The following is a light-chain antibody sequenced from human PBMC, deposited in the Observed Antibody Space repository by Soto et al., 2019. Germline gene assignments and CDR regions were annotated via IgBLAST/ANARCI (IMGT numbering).Light chain of an antibody. J-gene: IGKJ4*01. Sequence: IVMTQSPDSLAVSLGERATINCESSQRVLFTSNNKNYLAWYQQKPGQPPKLLLSWASARESGVPERFSGSGSGTLFTLSISSLQAEDVAVYYCQQYYTLPLTFGGGTKVDI. CDR1: QRVLFTSNNKNY. V-gene: IGKV4-1*01. CDR2: WAS. CDR3: QQYYTLPLT.